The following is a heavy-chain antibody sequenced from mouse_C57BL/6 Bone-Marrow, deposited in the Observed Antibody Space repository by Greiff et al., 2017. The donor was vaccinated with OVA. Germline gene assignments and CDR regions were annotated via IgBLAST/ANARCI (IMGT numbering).Heavy chain of an antibody. Sequence: QVQLQQSGAELVRPGTSVKVSCKASGYAFTNYLIEWVKQRPGQGLEWIGVINPGSGGTNYNEKFKGKATLTADKSSSTAYMQLSSLTSEDSAVYVCARRGDSSGRFDVWGQGTTLTVSS. V-gene: IGHV1-54*01. CDR2: INPGSGGT. D-gene: IGHD3-2*02. CDR1: GYAFTNYL. J-gene: IGHJ2*01. CDR3: ARRGDSSGRFDV.